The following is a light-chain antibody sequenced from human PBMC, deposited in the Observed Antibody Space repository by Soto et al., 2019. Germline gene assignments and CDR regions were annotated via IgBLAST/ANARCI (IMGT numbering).Light chain of an antibody. CDR3: SSYTSSSHYV. J-gene: IGLJ1*01. CDR2: EVS. V-gene: IGLV2-14*01. CDR1: SSDVGGYNY. Sequence: QSALTQPASVSGSPGQSITISCTGTSSDVGGYNYVSWYQQHPGKAPKLMIYEVSNRPSGVSNRFSGSKSGNTASLTISGLQAEDEADYYCSSYTSSSHYVLGTGTKVTV.